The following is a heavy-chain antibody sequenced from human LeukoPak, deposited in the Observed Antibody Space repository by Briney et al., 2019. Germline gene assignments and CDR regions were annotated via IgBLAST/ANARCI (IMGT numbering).Heavy chain of an antibody. CDR1: GYTFTSYA. CDR2: ISIYNGKT. V-gene: IGHV1-18*01. CDR3: ARDKGLDDFWSGYWRYYYYYGMDV. J-gene: IGHJ6*02. Sequence: ASVKVSCKTSGYTFTSYAISWVRQAPGQGLEWMGWISIYNGKTIYAQNFQGRVTMTTDTSTNTAYMELRSLRFDDTAVYYCARDKGLDDFWSGYWRYYYYYGMDVWGQGTTVTVSS. D-gene: IGHD3-3*01.